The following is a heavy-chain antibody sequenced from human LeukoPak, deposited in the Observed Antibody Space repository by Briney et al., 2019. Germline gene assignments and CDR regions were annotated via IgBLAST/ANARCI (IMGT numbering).Heavy chain of an antibody. CDR1: GFTVSSNY. D-gene: IGHD3-22*01. V-gene: IGHV3-53*01. Sequence: GGSLRVSCAASGFTVSSNYMSWVRQAPGKGLEWVSVIYSGGSTYYADSVKGRFTISRDNSKNTLYLQMNSLRAEDTAVYYCAREGNYYYDSSGYYDWGQGTLVTVSS. CDR3: AREGNYYYDSSGYYD. J-gene: IGHJ4*02. CDR2: IYSGGST.